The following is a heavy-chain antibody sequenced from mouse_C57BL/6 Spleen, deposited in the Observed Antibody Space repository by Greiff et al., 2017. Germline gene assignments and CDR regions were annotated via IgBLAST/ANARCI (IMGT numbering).Heavy chain of an antibody. V-gene: IGHV1-69*01. CDR2: IDPSDSYT. D-gene: IGHD2-4*01. CDR3: ACDYPY. J-gene: IGHJ3*01. CDR1: GYTFTSYW. Sequence: QVQLQQPGAELVMPGASVKLSCKASGYTFTSYWMHWVKQRPGPGLEWIGEIDPSDSYTNYNQKFKGKSTLTVDKSSSTAYLQLSSLTSEDSAVYYCACDYPYWGQGTLVTVAA.